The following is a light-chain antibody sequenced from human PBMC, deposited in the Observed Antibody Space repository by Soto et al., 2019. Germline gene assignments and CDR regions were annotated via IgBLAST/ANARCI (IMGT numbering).Light chain of an antibody. Sequence: DIQLTQSPSFLSASVGDRVTITCRASQGISSYLAWYQQKPGKAPKLLIHAASTLQSGVPSRFSGSGSGTEFTLTISSLQPEDFATYYCQQLNNYPRTFGQGTKVE. CDR2: AAS. CDR3: QQLNNYPRT. CDR1: QGISSY. V-gene: IGKV1-9*01. J-gene: IGKJ1*01.